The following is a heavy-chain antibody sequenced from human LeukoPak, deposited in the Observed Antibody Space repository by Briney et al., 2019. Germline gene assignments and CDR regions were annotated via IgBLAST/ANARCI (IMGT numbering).Heavy chain of an antibody. CDR2: IYSGGST. V-gene: IGHV3-66*01. Sequence: GGSLRLSCAASGFTVSSNYMSWVRQAPGKGLEWVSVIYSGGSTYYADSVKGRFTISRDNSKNTLYLQMNSLRAEDTAVYYCAREILGLYGGDIWGQGTMVTVSS. CDR3: AREILGLYGGDI. D-gene: IGHD4-23*01. CDR1: GFTVSSNY. J-gene: IGHJ3*02.